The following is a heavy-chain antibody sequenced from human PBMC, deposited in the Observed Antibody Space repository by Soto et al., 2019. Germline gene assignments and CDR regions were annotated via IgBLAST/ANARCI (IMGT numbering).Heavy chain of an antibody. CDR2: IYWDDYK. D-gene: IGHD4-17*01. V-gene: IGHV2-5*02. CDR3: AHKGYGDYPLDY. J-gene: IGHJ4*02. Sequence: QSTLKESGPTLVKPTQTLTLTCTFSGLSLSTSGVGVGWIRQPPGKALEWLAVIYWDDYKHYSPSLKSRLTITTDTSKNQVVLTMTNMDPVDTATYYCAHKGYGDYPLDYWGQGTLLTVSS. CDR1: GLSLSTSGVG.